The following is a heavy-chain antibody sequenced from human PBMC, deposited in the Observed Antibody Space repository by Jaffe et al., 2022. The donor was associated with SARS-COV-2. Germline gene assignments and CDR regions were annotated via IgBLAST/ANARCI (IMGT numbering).Heavy chain of an antibody. CDR3: ARHLGRHSYGYYYYYGMDV. V-gene: IGHV5-51*01. D-gene: IGHD5-18*01. J-gene: IGHJ6*02. CDR1: GYSFTSYW. Sequence: EVQLVQSGAEVKKPGESLKISCKGSGYSFTSYWIGWVRQMPGKGLEWMGIIYPGDSDTRYSPSFQGQVTISADKSISTAYLQWSSLKASDTAMYYCARHLGRHSYGYYYYYGMDVWGQGTTVTVSS. CDR2: IYPGDSDT.